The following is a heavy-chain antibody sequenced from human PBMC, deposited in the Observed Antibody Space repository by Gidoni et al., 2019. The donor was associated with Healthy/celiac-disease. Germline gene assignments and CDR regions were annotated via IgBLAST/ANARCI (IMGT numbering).Heavy chain of an antibody. D-gene: IGHD6-13*01. CDR3: ARDPEYSSSWYSRYYDYGMDV. CDR1: GFTFSSDS. CDR2: ISSSSSTI. Sequence: EVQLVESGGGLVQPGGYLSLSCAASGFTFSSDSMNWVRQAPGKGLEWVSYISSSSSTISYADSVKGRFTISRDNAKNSLYLQMNSLRDEDTAVYYCARDPEYSSSWYSRYYDYGMDVWGQGTTVTVSS. V-gene: IGHV3-48*02. J-gene: IGHJ6*02.